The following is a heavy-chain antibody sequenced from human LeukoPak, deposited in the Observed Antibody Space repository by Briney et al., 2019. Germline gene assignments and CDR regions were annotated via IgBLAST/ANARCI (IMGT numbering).Heavy chain of an antibody. J-gene: IGHJ4*02. Sequence: GGSLRLSCAASGFTFSSYAMHWVRQAPGKGLEWVAVISYDGSNKYYADSVKGRFTISRGNSKNTLYLQMNSLRAEDTAVYYCARDGGLANFDYWGQGTLVTVSS. D-gene: IGHD3-16*01. CDR2: ISYDGSNK. V-gene: IGHV3-30*07. CDR1: GFTFSSYA. CDR3: ARDGGLANFDY.